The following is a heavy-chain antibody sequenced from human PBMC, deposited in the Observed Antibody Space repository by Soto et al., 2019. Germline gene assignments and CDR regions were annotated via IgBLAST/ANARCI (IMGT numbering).Heavy chain of an antibody. Sequence: ASVKVSCTASGYTYTGNDMHWVRQAPGQGLEWMGWISTKRDDTNSAQRLPGRVTMTTDTSTRTAYMELRSLRSDDTAVYYCAREYCTTTSCYLPDVWGKGTTVTVSS. CDR1: GYTYTGND. CDR3: AREYCTTTSCYLPDV. D-gene: IGHD2-2*01. V-gene: IGHV1-18*04. J-gene: IGHJ6*04. CDR2: ISTKRDDT.